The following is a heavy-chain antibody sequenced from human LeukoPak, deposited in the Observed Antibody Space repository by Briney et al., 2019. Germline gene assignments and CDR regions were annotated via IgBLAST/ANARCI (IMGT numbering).Heavy chain of an antibody. Sequence: SETLSLTCTVSSGSIGSSSNYWGWIRQAPGKGLEWIGNVYYIGSTFYNPSLKSRVTISVDTSKSQFSLKLRSVTAADTAIYYCARASFNVVFGNWFDPWGQGTLVTVSS. J-gene: IGHJ5*02. V-gene: IGHV4-39*01. CDR1: SGSIGSSSNY. CDR2: VYYIGST. CDR3: ARASFNVVFGNWFDP. D-gene: IGHD2-8*01.